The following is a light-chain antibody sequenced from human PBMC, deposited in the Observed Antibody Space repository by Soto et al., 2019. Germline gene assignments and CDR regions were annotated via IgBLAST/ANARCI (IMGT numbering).Light chain of an antibody. Sequence: SVLTQPASVSGFPGLSITISCTGTSIDVGTSDLVSWYQKHPGKAPKLIIYDVYKRTSGISHRFSGYKSDNTASLTIAGLQAEHEADYYCCSYVRGAPVVSGGGTKVTVL. J-gene: IGLJ2*01. CDR3: CSYVRGAPVV. CDR2: DVY. V-gene: IGLV2-23*02. CDR1: SIDVGTSDL.